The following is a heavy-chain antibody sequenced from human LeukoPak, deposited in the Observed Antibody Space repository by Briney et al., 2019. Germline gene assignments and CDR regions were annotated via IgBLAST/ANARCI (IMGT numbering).Heavy chain of an antibody. CDR2: IWYDGSNK. CDR1: GFTFNTYP. D-gene: IGHD6-13*01. Sequence: SLRLSCVASGFTFNTYPMSWVRQAPGKGLEWVAVIWYDGSNKYYADSVKGRFTISRDNSKNTLYLQMNSLRAEDTAVYYCAREQQLTRNFDWYFDLWGRGTLVXVSS. J-gene: IGHJ2*01. V-gene: IGHV3-33*08. CDR3: AREQQLTRNFDWYFDL.